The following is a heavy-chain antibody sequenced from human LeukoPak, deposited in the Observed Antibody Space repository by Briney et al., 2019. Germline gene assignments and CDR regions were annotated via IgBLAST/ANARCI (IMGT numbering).Heavy chain of an antibody. CDR2: IKQDGSEK. CDR1: GFTFSSYA. V-gene: IGHV3-7*04. Sequence: GGSLRLSCAASGFTFSSYAMSWVRQAPGKGLEWVANIKQDGSEKYYVDSVKGRFTISRDNAKNSLYLQMNSLRAEDTAVYYCARGVPAASYYFDYWGQGTLVTVSS. D-gene: IGHD2-2*01. J-gene: IGHJ4*02. CDR3: ARGVPAASYYFDY.